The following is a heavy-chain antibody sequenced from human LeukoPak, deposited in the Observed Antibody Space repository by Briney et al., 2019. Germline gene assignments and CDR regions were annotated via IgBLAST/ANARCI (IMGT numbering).Heavy chain of an antibody. Sequence: SGPALVKPTQTLTLTCTFSGFSLTTSKMCVNWIRQPPGKALEWLARIDWDDDKYYSTSLKTRLTISKDTSKSQVVLTMTNMDPVDTATYYCARKNSGSYFDYWGQGTLVTVSS. J-gene: IGHJ4*02. D-gene: IGHD1-26*01. CDR3: ARKNSGSYFDY. CDR1: GFSLTTSKMC. CDR2: IDWDDDK. V-gene: IGHV2-70*11.